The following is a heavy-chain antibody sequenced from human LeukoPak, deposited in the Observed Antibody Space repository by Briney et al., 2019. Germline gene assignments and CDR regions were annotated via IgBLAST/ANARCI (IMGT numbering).Heavy chain of an antibody. D-gene: IGHD5-12*01. CDR3: ASGTRDGYNYGY. CDR2: IYPGDSDT. Sequence: GESLKISCKGSGYSFTSYWIGWVRQMPGKGLEWMGIIYPGDSDTRYSPSFQGQVTISADTSISTAYMELSRLRSDDTAVYYCASGTRDGYNYGYWGQGTLVTVSS. J-gene: IGHJ4*02. V-gene: IGHV5-51*01. CDR1: GYSFTSYW.